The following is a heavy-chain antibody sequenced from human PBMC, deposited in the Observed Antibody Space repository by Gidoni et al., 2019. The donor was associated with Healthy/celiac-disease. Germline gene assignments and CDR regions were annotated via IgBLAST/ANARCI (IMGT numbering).Heavy chain of an antibody. CDR1: GFTFSSYA. V-gene: IGHV3-23*01. CDR2: ISGSGGST. D-gene: IGHD4-17*01. Sequence: EVQLLESGGGLVQPGGSLRLSCPSSGFTFSSYAMGWVRQAPGKGLGWVSAISGSGGSTYYADSVKGRFTISRDNSKNTLYLQMNSLRAEDTAVYYCAKDGGDYGFDYWGQGTLVTVSS. CDR3: AKDGGDYGFDY. J-gene: IGHJ4*02.